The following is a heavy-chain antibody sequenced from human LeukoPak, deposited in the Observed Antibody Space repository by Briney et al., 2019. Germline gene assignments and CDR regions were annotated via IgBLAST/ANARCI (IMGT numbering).Heavy chain of an antibody. J-gene: IGHJ4*02. Sequence: GGSLRLSCEASGFSFSTYGMSWVRQAPGKGLEWVSGIVGGGGSTYYADSVKGRFTISRDNSKNMLYLQMSSLRAEDTAVYYCAKDFGRDYWGQGTLVTVSS. V-gene: IGHV3-23*01. CDR3: AKDFGRDY. D-gene: IGHD3-3*01. CDR2: IVGGGGST. CDR1: GFSFSTYG.